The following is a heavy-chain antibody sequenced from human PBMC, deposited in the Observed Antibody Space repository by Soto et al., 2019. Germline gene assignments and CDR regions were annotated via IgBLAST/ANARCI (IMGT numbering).Heavy chain of an antibody. D-gene: IGHD3-22*01. V-gene: IGHV4-59*08. CDR3: ASQHYYDSSGYYVGY. CDR1: GGSISSYY. CDR2: IYYSGST. Sequence: SETLSLTCTDSGGSISSYYWSWIRQPPGKGLEWIGYIYYSGSTNYNPSLKSRLTISVDTPKNQFSLKLSSVTAADTAVYYCASQHYYDSSGYYVGYWGQGTLVTVSS. J-gene: IGHJ4*02.